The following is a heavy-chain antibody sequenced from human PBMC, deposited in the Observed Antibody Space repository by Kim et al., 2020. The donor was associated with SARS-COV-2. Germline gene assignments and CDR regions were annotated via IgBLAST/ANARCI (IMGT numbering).Heavy chain of an antibody. Sequence: SETLSLTCAVYGGSFSGYYWSWIRQPPGKGLELIGEINHSGSTNYNPSLKSRVTISVDTSKNQFSLKLSSVTAADTAVYYCARGGGSTGYYFDYWGQGTLVTVSS. CDR1: GGSFSGYY. V-gene: IGHV4-34*01. D-gene: IGHD5-12*01. CDR3: ARGGGSTGYYFDY. CDR2: INHSGST. J-gene: IGHJ4*02.